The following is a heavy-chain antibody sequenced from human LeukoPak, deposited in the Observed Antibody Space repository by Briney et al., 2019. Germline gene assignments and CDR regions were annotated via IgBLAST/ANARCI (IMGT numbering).Heavy chain of an antibody. CDR1: GFTFSNYA. Sequence: GGSLRLSCAASGFTFSNYAMSRVRQAPGKGLEWVSVIYSGGSTYYADSVKGRFTISRDNSKNTLYLQMNSLRAEDTAVYYCARGSGPNWNDWGQGTLVTVSS. J-gene: IGHJ4*02. CDR3: ARGSGPNWND. CDR2: IYSGGST. D-gene: IGHD1-1*01. V-gene: IGHV3-66*01.